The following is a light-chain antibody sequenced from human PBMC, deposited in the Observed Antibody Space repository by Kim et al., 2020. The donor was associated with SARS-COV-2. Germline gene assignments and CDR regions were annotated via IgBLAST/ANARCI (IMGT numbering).Light chain of an antibody. V-gene: IGKV2-40*01. CDR3: MQRMVSPRT. CDR2: TVF. Sequence: DVAMTQTPLTLFVTPGGPASISCRSTRWFLDLGDGISVDWLLQKPGQSPQLLIYTVFHRASGVPARFSGSGSDSDFTLKISRVEAEDVGIYYCMQRMVSPRTCGQETKREI. J-gene: IGKJ2*01. CDR1: RWFLDLGDGIS.